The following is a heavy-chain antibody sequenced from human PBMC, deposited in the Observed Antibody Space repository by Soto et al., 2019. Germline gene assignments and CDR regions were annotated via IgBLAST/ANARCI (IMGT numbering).Heavy chain of an antibody. CDR1: GGSVGGGSDY. D-gene: IGHD2-15*01. J-gene: IGHJ4*02. CDR3: ARGEVVATYFDY. V-gene: IGHV4-61*01. Sequence: SETLSLTCTVSGGSVGGGSDYWSWIRQPPGKGLEWIGYIYYSGSTNYNPSLKSRVTISVDTSKNQFSLKLSSVTAADMAVYYCARGEVVATYFDYWGQGTLVTVSS. CDR2: IYYSGST.